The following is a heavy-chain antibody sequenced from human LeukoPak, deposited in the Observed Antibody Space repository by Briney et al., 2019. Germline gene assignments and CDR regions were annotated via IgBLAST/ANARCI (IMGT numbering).Heavy chain of an antibody. CDR3: ARDRGRFLEWSLMDV. J-gene: IGHJ6*03. D-gene: IGHD3-3*01. Sequence: ASVKVSCKASGYTFTSYGISWVRQAPGQGLEWMGWISAYNGNTNYAQKFQGRVTMTRDTSISTAYMELSRLRSDDTAVYYCARDRGRFLEWSLMDVWGKGTTVTVSS. CDR2: ISAYNGNT. V-gene: IGHV1-18*01. CDR1: GYTFTSYG.